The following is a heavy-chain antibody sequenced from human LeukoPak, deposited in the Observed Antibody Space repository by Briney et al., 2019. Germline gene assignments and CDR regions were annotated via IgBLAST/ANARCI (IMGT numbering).Heavy chain of an antibody. D-gene: IGHD2-2*01. J-gene: IGHJ4*02. Sequence: PSQTLSLTCTVSGGSISSGDYYWSWIRQPPGKGLEWIGYIYYSGSTYYNPSLKSRVTISVDTSKNQFSLKLSSVTAADTAVYYCARVRRYCSSTSCWGDKSGYFDYWGQGTLVTVSS. V-gene: IGHV4-30-4*08. CDR3: ARVRRYCSSTSCWGDKSGYFDY. CDR1: GGSISSGDYY. CDR2: IYYSGST.